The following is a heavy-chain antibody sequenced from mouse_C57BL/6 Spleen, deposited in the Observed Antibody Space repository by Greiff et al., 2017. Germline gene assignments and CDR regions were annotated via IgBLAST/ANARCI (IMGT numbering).Heavy chain of an antibody. CDR3: ARDGSNYDYAMDY. D-gene: IGHD1-1*01. Sequence: QVQLKQSGPELVKPGASVKISCKASGYAFSSSWMNWVKQRPGKGLEWIGRIYPGDGDTNYNGKFKGKATLTADKSSSTAYMQLSSLTSEDSAVYFCARDGSNYDYAMDYWGQGTSVTVSS. CDR2: IYPGDGDT. V-gene: IGHV1-82*01. CDR1: GYAFSSSW. J-gene: IGHJ4*01.